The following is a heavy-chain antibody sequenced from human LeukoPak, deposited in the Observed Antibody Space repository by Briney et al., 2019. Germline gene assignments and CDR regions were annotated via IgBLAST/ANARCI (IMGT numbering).Heavy chain of an antibody. J-gene: IGHJ4*02. CDR2: INHSGST. V-gene: IGHV4-34*01. D-gene: IGHD6-6*01. CDR3: AGRTIAARQALDY. Sequence: SETLSLTCAVYGGSFSGYYWSWIRQPPGKGLEWIGEINHSGSTNYNPSLKSRVTISVDTSKNQFSLKLSSVTAADTAVYYCAGRTIAARQALDYWGQGTLVTVSS. CDR1: GGSFSGYY.